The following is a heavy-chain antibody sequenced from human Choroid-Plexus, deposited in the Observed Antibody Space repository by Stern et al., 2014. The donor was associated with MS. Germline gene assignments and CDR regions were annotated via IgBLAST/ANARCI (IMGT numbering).Heavy chain of an antibody. V-gene: IGHV3-30*18. CDR1: GFTFGSCA. CDR2: LSYDGSNK. CDR3: AKDRQYLTYFFDH. Sequence: VQLVESGGGVVQPGRPLRLSCVASGFTFGSCAMHLVRQAPGKGLERVAGLSYDGSNKDYADSVKGRFTISRDNSQNTLYMQMSSLRPEDTAVYYCAKDRQYLTYFFDHWGQGSLVTVSS. D-gene: IGHD2/OR15-2a*01. J-gene: IGHJ5*02.